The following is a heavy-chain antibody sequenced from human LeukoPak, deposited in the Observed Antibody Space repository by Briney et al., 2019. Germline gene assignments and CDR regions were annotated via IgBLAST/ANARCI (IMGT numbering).Heavy chain of an antibody. CDR2: ISENGGST. J-gene: IGHJ6*02. CDR3: GRYYVIHV. V-gene: IGHV3-23*01. CDR1: GFTFSTYV. Sequence: GGSLRLSCAASGFTFSTYVMNWVPQAPGKGLEWFSTISENGGSTYYADSVKGRFTIYKYNSKSTLYLQMNSLRAEDMAVYYGGRYYVIHVWGQGTSVSVSS.